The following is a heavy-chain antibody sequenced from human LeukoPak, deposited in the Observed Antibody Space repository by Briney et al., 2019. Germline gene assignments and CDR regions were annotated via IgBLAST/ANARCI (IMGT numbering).Heavy chain of an antibody. D-gene: IGHD7-27*01. CDR2: IKQDGSEK. V-gene: IGHV3-7*01. Sequence: PGGSLRLSCAASGFTFSSYWMSWVRQAPGKGLEWVANIKQDGSEKYYVDSVKGRFTISRDNAKNSLYLQMNSLRAEDTAVYYCAKETAAPGDHYFDYWGQGTLVTVSS. CDR1: GFTFSSYW. J-gene: IGHJ4*02. CDR3: AKETAAPGDHYFDY.